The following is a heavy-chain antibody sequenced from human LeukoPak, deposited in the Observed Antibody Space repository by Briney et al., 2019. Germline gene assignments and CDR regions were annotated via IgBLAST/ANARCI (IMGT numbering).Heavy chain of an antibody. J-gene: IGHJ6*03. CDR1: GFTFSSYG. CDR3: AKDRCSNGVGCYYYYMDV. V-gene: IGHV3-30*02. CDR2: IRYDGSNK. D-gene: IGHD2-8*01. Sequence: PGGSLRLSCAASGFTFSSYGMHWVRQAPVKGLEWVAFIRYDGSNKYYADSVKGRFTISRDSSKNILYLQMNSLRAEDTAVYYCAKDRCSNGVGCYYYYMDVWGKGTTVTISS.